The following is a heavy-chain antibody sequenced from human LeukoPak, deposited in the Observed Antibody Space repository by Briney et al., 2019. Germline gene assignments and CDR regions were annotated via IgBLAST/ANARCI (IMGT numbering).Heavy chain of an antibody. V-gene: IGHV1-58*02. D-gene: IGHD1-1*01. CDR1: GFTFTSSA. CDR2: IVVGSGNT. J-gene: IGHJ5*02. CDR3: ARVTGTTSWFDP. Sequence: SVKVSCKASGFTFTSSAMQWVRQARGQRLEWIGWIVVGSGNTNYAQKFQERVTITRDMSTSTAYMELSSLRSEDTAVYYCARVTGTTSWFDPWGQGTLVTVSS.